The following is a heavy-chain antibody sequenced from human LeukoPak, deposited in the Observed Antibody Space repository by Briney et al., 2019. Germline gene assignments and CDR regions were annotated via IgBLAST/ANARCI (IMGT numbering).Heavy chain of an antibody. V-gene: IGHV3-23*01. Sequence: PGGALRLSCAAPGLSVSTPPMNRVRPAPGKPLEWVSTSGTSGDTYYADSVKGRFTISRDNSKSTLSLQMANLRVEDTAVYYCATKTPGNYPYDYWGQGTLVTVSP. D-gene: IGHD3-22*01. CDR2: SGTSGDT. CDR3: ATKTPGNYPYDY. CDR1: GLSVSTPP. J-gene: IGHJ4*02.